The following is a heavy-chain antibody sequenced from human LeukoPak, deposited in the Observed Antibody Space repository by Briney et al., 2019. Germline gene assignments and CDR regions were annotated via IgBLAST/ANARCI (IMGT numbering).Heavy chain of an antibody. J-gene: IGHJ4*02. Sequence: ETLSLTCTVSGGSISSSSYYWGWIRQPPGKGLEWVSSISSSSSYIYYADSVKGRFTISRDNAKNSLYLQMNSLRAEDTAVYYCARGPHERSGYPDDWGQGTLVTVSS. CDR1: GGSISSSS. CDR2: ISSSSSYI. CDR3: ARGPHERSGYPDD. D-gene: IGHD3-22*01. V-gene: IGHV3-21*01.